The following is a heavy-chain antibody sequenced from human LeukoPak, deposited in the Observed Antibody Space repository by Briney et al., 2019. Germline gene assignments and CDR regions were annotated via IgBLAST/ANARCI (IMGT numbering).Heavy chain of an antibody. Sequence: GGSLRLSCAASGFTFSSYAMGWVRQAPGKGLEWVANIKEDGSEKYYVDSVKGRFTISRDNAKNSLYLQMNSLRAEDTAVYYCARGSYYDSSGYWADYWGQGTLVTVSS. CDR1: GFTFSSYA. J-gene: IGHJ4*02. CDR3: ARGSYYDSSGYWADY. V-gene: IGHV3-7*03. D-gene: IGHD3-22*01. CDR2: IKEDGSEK.